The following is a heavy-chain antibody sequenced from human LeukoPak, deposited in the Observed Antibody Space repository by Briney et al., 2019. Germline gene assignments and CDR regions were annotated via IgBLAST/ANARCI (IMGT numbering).Heavy chain of an antibody. Sequence: SETLSRTCTVSGGSISSSSYYWGWIRQPPGKGLEWIGSIYYSGSTYYNPSLKSRVTISVDTSKNQFSLKLSSVAAADTAVYYCARLQAAMVTFFAFDIWGQGTMVTVSS. D-gene: IGHD5-18*01. J-gene: IGHJ3*02. CDR1: GGSISSSSYY. V-gene: IGHV4-39*01. CDR2: IYYSGST. CDR3: ARLQAAMVTFFAFDI.